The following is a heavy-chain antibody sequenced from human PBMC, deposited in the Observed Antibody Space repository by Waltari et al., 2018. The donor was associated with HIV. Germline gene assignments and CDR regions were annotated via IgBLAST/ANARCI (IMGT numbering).Heavy chain of an antibody. J-gene: IGHJ4*02. CDR3: ALGYGGQTAFDY. CDR1: GYTFTGYY. Sequence: QVQVVQSGAEVKKPGASVKVSCKASGYTFTGYYMHWVRQAPGQGLEWMGWINPKTGGTNSAQNFQGRVTMTRDMAISTVYMELSRLISDDTAVYYCALGYGGQTAFDYWGQGTLVTVSS. V-gene: IGHV1-2*02. D-gene: IGHD4-17*01. CDR2: INPKTGGT.